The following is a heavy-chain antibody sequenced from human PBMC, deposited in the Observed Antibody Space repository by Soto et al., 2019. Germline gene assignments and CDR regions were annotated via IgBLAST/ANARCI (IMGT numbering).Heavy chain of an antibody. Sequence: EVQLLESGGGLVQPGGSLRLSCAASGFTFSSYAMSWVRQAPGKGLEWVSAISCSGGSTYYADSVKGRFTISRDNSKNTLYLQMNSLRAEDTAVYYCASAAREYYYYGMDVWGQGTTVTVSS. CDR2: ISCSGGST. CDR1: GFTFSSYA. V-gene: IGHV3-23*01. J-gene: IGHJ6*02. CDR3: ASAAREYYYYGMDV.